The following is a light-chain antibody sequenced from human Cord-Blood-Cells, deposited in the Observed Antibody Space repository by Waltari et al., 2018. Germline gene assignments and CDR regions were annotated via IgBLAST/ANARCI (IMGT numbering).Light chain of an antibody. CDR3: SSYTSSSTLV. J-gene: IGLJ2*01. CDR1: SSDVGGSNY. Sequence: QSALPQPASVPGSPGRSLPIPCTRTSSDVGGSNYVSWYQQHPGKAPKLMIYDVSKRPSGVSNRFSGSKSGNTDSLTISGLQAEDEADYYCSSYTSSSTLVFGGGTKLTVL. CDR2: DVS. V-gene: IGLV2-14*01.